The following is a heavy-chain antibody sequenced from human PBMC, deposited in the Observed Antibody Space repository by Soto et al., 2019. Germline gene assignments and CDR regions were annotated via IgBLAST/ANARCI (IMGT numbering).Heavy chain of an antibody. CDR2: IYPSGAS. CDR1: GASISTPGYT. D-gene: IGHD3-3*01. Sequence: QVRLQESGSGLVKPSQTLSLTCAVSGASISTPGYTWSWIRQPPGKGLEWIGYIYPSGASTYNPSLKSRVTMSLDASRNRFSMSVGSVTTADTVVYYWARATFGAVLHVEVWGQGTTVTVSS. CDR3: ARATFGAVLHVEV. V-gene: IGHV4-30-2*01. J-gene: IGHJ6*02.